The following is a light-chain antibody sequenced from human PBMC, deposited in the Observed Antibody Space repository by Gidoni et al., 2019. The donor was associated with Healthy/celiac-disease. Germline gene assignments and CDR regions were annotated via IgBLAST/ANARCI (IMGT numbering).Light chain of an antibody. CDR2: AVP. Sequence: DIQMTQSPSSLSASVGDRVTITCREIKSIRSYLNWYQHKPVKAPKRLIYAVPRLQSGVPSRCSGSVSRTDFTLTIRSVQPEDFAPYYCQQSYSTPITFGQGTRLEIK. CDR1: KSIRSY. J-gene: IGKJ5*01. V-gene: IGKV1-39*01. CDR3: QQSYSTPIT.